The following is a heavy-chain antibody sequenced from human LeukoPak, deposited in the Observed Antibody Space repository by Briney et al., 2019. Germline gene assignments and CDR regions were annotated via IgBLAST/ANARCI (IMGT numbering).Heavy chain of an antibody. Sequence: PSETLSLTCAVYGGSFGRYSWSWIRQSPGEGLEWIGEITRLGNTKYNPSLKSRVTMSVDASKNQFSLNVKSVTAADTAVYYCARVGSTPAKFDYWGQGTLVTVSS. J-gene: IGHJ4*02. V-gene: IGHV4-34*01. CDR2: ITRLGNT. CDR3: ARVGSTPAKFDY. D-gene: IGHD2-15*01. CDR1: GGSFGRYS.